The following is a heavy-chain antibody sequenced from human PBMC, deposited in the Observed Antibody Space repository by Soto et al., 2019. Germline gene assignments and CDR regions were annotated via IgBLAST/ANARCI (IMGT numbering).Heavy chain of an antibody. CDR1: GDSIGTRY. V-gene: IGHV4-59*08. Sequence: PSDTLSLTCTISGDSIGTRYWSWIRQPPGKGLEWIGYIYYTGSTKYNPTLQSRVTMSLATSKNQFSLRLSSVTAADTAVYFCVRSSYYYDSSGYFFSWFDPWGQGTLVTVSS. CDR2: IYYTGST. CDR3: VRSSYYYDSSGYFFSWFDP. D-gene: IGHD3-22*01. J-gene: IGHJ5*02.